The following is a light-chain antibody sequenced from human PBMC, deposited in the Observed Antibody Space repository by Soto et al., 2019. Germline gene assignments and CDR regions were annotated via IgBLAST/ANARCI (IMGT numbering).Light chain of an antibody. V-gene: IGKV1-39*01. CDR3: QQSYSMSFT. CDR2: GAS. J-gene: IGKJ3*01. CDR1: QSISTS. Sequence: DIQMTQSPFSLSASVGDRVTITCRASQSISTSLNWYQQKPGKAPKLLIYGASTLQSGVPSRFSGSGSGTDFTLTISSLQPEDFATYYCQQSYSMSFTFGPGTMVDVK.